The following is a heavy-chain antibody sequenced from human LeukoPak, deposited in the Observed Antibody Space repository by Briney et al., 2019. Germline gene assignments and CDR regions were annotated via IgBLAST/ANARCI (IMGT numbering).Heavy chain of an antibody. CDR2: ISPDGSQT. V-gene: IGHV3-74*01. CDR1: GFSLSNYW. Sequence: GGSLRVSCAASGFSLSNYWMHWVRQAPGKGLMWVSQISPDGSQTFYADSVKGRFTISRDNAKNTLFLQMDSLKAEDTALYYCVRSLRSANFWGQGTLVTVSS. CDR3: VRSLRSANF. J-gene: IGHJ4*02.